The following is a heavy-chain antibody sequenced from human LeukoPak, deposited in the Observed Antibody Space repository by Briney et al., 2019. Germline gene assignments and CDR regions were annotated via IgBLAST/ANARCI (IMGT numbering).Heavy chain of an antibody. CDR2: INHSGST. Sequence: PSETLSLTCAVYGESFSGHYWTCIRQPPGRGLEWIGEINHSGSTTSNPSLNNRVTISVDTSKNQFSLKLTSVTAADTAVYYCARPRYGSGSLDSWGQGTLVTVSS. J-gene: IGHJ4*02. D-gene: IGHD3-10*01. CDR1: GESFSGHY. CDR3: ARPRYGSGSLDS. V-gene: IGHV4-34*01.